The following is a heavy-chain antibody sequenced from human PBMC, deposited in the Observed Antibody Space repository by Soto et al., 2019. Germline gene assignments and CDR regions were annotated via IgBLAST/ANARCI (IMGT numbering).Heavy chain of an antibody. Sequence: LSLTCTVSGGSISSGGYYWSWIRQHPGKGLEWIGYIYYSGSTYYNPSLKSRVTISVDTSKNQFSLKLSSVTAADTAVYYCARGYDILTFDYWGQGTLVTVSS. J-gene: IGHJ4*02. V-gene: IGHV4-31*03. CDR1: GGSISSGGYY. CDR3: ARGYDILTFDY. D-gene: IGHD3-9*01. CDR2: IYYSGST.